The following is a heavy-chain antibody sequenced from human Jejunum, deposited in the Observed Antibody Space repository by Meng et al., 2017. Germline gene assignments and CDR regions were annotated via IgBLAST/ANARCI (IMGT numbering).Heavy chain of an antibody. Sequence: EVQLVESGGGLGQPGGSLRLSCAASEFTVSGNYMTWVRQAPGKGLDWVSSIYRDGTTYYADSVKGRFAISRDTSKNTLSLQMSSLRHEDTALYYCVTGGHYFGTWGQGTMVTVSS. CDR1: EFTVSGNY. CDR2: IYRDGTT. J-gene: IGHJ3*01. D-gene: IGHD3-10*01. V-gene: IGHV3-66*02. CDR3: VTGGHYFGT.